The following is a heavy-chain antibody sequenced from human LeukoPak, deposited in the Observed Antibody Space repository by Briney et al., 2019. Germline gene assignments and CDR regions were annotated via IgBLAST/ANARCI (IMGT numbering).Heavy chain of an antibody. CDR2: ISGSGEIT. J-gene: IGHJ4*02. D-gene: IGHD3-22*01. Sequence: GGSLRLSCVASGFTFRSYAMSWVRQAPGKGLEWVSVISGSGEITKHADSVKGRFTISRDNSKNTLYLQMNSLRAEDTAVYYCAKDHVIGSSGYSYWGQGTLVTVSS. CDR1: GFTFRSYA. CDR3: AKDHVIGSSGYSY. V-gene: IGHV3-23*01.